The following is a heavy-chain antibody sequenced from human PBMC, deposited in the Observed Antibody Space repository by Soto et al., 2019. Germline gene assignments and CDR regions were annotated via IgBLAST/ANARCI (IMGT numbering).Heavy chain of an antibody. V-gene: IGHV1-18*04. J-gene: IGHJ4*02. Sequence: QVQLVQSGAEVKKPGASVKVSCKASGYDFSSYGISWVGQAPGQGLEWMGWISASNGNRDYAQQFQGRVTMTSDTSRTTAYMELRSLRSDDTAVYYCVRDPQRNDYWGQGTLVNVSS. D-gene: IGHD2-2*01. CDR3: VRDPQRNDY. CDR1: GYDFSSYG. CDR2: ISASNGNR.